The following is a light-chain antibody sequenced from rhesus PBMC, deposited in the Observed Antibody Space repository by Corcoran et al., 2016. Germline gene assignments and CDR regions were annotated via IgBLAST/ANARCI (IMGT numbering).Light chain of an antibody. J-gene: IGKJ1*01. CDR1: QSVSSY. CDR3: QQYSNWPWT. CDR2: GAS. Sequence: EIVMTQSPATLSLSPGERATLSCRASQSVSSYVAWYQQKPEQAPRLLIYGASSRATGIPHRFSGSGSGTDFYFTIRSLEPEDFAVYDCQQYSNWPWTFGQGTKGEIK. V-gene: IGKV3S9*01.